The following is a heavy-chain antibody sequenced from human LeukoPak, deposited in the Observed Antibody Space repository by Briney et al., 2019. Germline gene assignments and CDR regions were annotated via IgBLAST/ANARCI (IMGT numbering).Heavy chain of an antibody. Sequence: GGSLRLSCAASGFTFSSYAMSWVRQAPGKGLEWVSAISGGGGSTYYADSVKGRFTISRDNSKNTLYLQMNSLRAEDTAVYYCAKARDYDFWSGYSSYFDYWGQGTLVTVSS. CDR2: ISGGGGST. CDR3: AKARDYDFWSGYSSYFDY. CDR1: GFTFSSYA. D-gene: IGHD3-3*01. V-gene: IGHV3-23*01. J-gene: IGHJ4*02.